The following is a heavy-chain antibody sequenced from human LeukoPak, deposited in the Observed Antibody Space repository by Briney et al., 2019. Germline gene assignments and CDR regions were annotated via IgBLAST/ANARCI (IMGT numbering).Heavy chain of an antibody. D-gene: IGHD6-6*01. Sequence: SETLSLTCTVSGGSISSYYWSWIRQPPGKGLEWIGYIYYSGSTNYNPSLKSRVTISVDTSKNQFSLKLGSVTAADTAVYYCARPGIAAPSSDFDYWGQGTLVTVSS. CDR1: GGSISSYY. CDR2: IYYSGST. CDR3: ARPGIAAPSSDFDY. V-gene: IGHV4-59*01. J-gene: IGHJ4*02.